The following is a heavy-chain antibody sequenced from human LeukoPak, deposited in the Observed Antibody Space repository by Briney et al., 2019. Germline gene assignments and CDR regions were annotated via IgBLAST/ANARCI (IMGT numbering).Heavy chain of an antibody. J-gene: IGHJ4*02. CDR1: GGSISSGGYY. V-gene: IGHV4-30-2*01. CDR2: IYHSGST. D-gene: IGHD2-15*01. Sequence: SETLSLTCTVSGGSISSGGYYWSWIRQPPGKGLEWIGYIYHSGSTYYNPSLKSRVTISVDRSKNQFSLKLSSVTAADTAVYYCARGSGLPNFDYWGQGTLVTVSS. CDR3: ARGSGLPNFDY.